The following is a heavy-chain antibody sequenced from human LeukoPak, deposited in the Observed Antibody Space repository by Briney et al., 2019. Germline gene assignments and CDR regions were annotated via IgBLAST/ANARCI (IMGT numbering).Heavy chain of an antibody. D-gene: IGHD6-6*01. V-gene: IGHV3-23*01. CDR3: AKDGPSIAAYYFDY. Sequence: GGSLRLSCAASGFTFSSYAMTWVRQAPGKGLEWVSAICGSGGCTYYADSVKGRLTISRDNSKNTLYLQMNSLRAEDTAVYYCAKDGPSIAAYYFDYWGQGTLVTVSS. CDR2: ICGSGGCT. J-gene: IGHJ4*02. CDR1: GFTFSSYA.